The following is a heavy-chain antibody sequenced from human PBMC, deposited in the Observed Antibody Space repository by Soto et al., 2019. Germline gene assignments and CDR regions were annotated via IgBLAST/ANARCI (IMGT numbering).Heavy chain of an antibody. Sequence: EVQLVESGGGLVQPGRSLRLSCAASGFTFDDYAMHWVRQAPGKGLEWVSGISWNSGSIGYADSVKGRFTISRDNAKNSLYLQMNSLRAEDTALYYCAKDLYSGGGSHFDYWGQGTLVTVSS. J-gene: IGHJ4*02. CDR3: AKDLYSGGGSHFDY. V-gene: IGHV3-9*01. CDR1: GFTFDDYA. D-gene: IGHD6-19*01. CDR2: ISWNSGSI.